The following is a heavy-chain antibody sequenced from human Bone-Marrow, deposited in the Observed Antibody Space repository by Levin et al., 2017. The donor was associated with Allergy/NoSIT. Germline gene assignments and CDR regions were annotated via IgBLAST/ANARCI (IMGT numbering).Heavy chain of an antibody. CDR3: ARDSAAAADGLDY. CDR2: IYYSGST. CDR1: GGSVSSDSYY. J-gene: IGHJ4*02. D-gene: IGHD6-13*01. Sequence: SETLSLTCTVSGGSVSSDSYYWSWIRQPPGKGLEWIGYIYYSGSTNYNPSLKSRVTISVDTSKNQFSLKLSSVTAADTAVYYCARDSAAAADGLDYWGQGTLVTVSS. V-gene: IGHV4-61*01.